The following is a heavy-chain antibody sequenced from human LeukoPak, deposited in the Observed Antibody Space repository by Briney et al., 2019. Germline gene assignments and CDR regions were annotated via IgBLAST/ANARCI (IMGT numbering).Heavy chain of an antibody. CDR3: ARDRNYYDSSGYYDAFDI. Sequence: GGSPRLSCEASGFTFRSYAMTWVRQAPGKGLEWVANIKGDGSLKYYLDSVKGRFTISRDNAKSSLYLQMNSLRAEDTAVYYCARDRNYYDSSGYYDAFDIWGQGTMVTVSS. CDR2: IKGDGSLK. CDR1: GFTFRSYA. D-gene: IGHD3-22*01. J-gene: IGHJ3*02. V-gene: IGHV3-7*01.